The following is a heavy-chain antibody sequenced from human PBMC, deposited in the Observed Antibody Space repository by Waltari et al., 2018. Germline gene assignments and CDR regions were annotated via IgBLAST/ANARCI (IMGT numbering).Heavy chain of an antibody. CDR3: AHYKARDAFDI. V-gene: IGHV2-5*01. D-gene: IGHD1-20*01. J-gene: IGHJ3*02. Sequence: QITLKESGPTLVKPTQTLTLTCTFFGFSIATGGEAVRWIRQPPGKALEWLAIIYWTDEERYSPSLRSRLTITKDTSRNQVVLTVTNMDPVDTATYFCAHYKARDAFDIWGPGTMVTISS. CDR1: GFSIATGGEA. CDR2: IYWTDEE.